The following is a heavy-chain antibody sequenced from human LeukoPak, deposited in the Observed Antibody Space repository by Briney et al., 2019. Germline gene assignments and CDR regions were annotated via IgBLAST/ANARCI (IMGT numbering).Heavy chain of an antibody. J-gene: IGHJ4*02. CDR2: IKQDGSEK. V-gene: IGHV3-7*03. D-gene: IGHD1-26*01. Sequence: PGGSLRLSCAASGFTFSSYWMSWVRQAPGKGLEGVGNIKQDGSEKFYVDSVKDRFTISRDNAKNSLYLQMNSLRAEDTAVYYCARDLIEGAPAFEHWGQGTLVTVSS. CDR3: ARDLIEGAPAFEH. CDR1: GFTFSSYW.